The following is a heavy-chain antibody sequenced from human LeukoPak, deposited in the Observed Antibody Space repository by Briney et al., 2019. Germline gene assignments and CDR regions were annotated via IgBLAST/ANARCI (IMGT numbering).Heavy chain of an antibody. J-gene: IGHJ4*02. Sequence: SETLSLTCTVSGGSISSSSYYWGWLRQPPGKGLEWIGSIYYSGSTYYNPSLKSRVTISVDTSKNQFSLKLSSVTAADTAVYYCARQLAYYYDSTPGFYFDYWGQGTLVTVSS. CDR3: ARQLAYYYDSTPGFYFDY. CDR2: IYYSGST. V-gene: IGHV4-39*01. CDR1: GGSISSSSYY. D-gene: IGHD3-22*01.